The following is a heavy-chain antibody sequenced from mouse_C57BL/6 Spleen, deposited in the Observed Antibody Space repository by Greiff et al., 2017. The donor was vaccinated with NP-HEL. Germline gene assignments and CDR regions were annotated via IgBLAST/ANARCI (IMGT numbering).Heavy chain of an antibody. J-gene: IGHJ2*01. CDR2: IDPSDSYT. V-gene: IGHV1-50*01. D-gene: IGHD3-2*02. Sequence: VQLQQPGAELVKPGASVKLSCKASGYTFTSYWMQWVKQRPGQGLEWSGEIDPSDSYTNYNQKFKGKATLTVDTSSSTAYMQLSSLTSEDSAVYYCARDRAQATGVDYWGQGTTLTVSS. CDR3: ARDRAQATGVDY. CDR1: GYTFTSYW.